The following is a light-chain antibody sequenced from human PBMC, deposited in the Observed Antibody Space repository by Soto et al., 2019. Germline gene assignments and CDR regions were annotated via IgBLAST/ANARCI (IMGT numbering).Light chain of an antibody. J-gene: IGKJ1*01. CDR1: QSVSSNY. CDR2: GAS. CDR3: QQYGRSPWT. Sequence: EVVLTQSPGTLSLSPGERATLSCRASQSVSSNYLAWYQQKSGQAPRLLVYGASSRATGIPDRFSGSGSGTDFTLTISGLEPEDFVVYYCQQYGRSPWTFGQGTKVDIK. V-gene: IGKV3-20*01.